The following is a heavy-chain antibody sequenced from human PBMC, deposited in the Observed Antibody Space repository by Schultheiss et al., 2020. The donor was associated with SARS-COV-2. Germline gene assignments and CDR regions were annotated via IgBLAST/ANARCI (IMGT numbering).Heavy chain of an antibody. V-gene: IGHV4-39*01. D-gene: IGHD2-2*01. CDR2: IYYSGNT. CDR3: ARAVGCSSSCCPSYYYYWMDV. Sequence: SQTLSLTCTVSGGSISSSSYNWGWIRQPPGNGLEWIVSIYYSGNTYYNPSFKVRVTISVDTSKNQFSLKLSSVTAADTAVYYCARAVGCSSSCCPSYYYYWMDVWGQGTTVTVSS. J-gene: IGHJ6*02. CDR1: GGSISSSSYN.